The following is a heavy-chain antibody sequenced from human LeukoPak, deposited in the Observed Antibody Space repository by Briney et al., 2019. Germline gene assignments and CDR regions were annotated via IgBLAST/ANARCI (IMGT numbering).Heavy chain of an antibody. CDR2: ISVYDNTT. Sequence: ASVKVSCKASGYIFTSYGINWVRQAPGQGLEWMGWISVYDNTTNYAQKLQGRVTMTTDTSTSTAYMEPRSLRSDDTAVYYCARPMYYDILTGENWFDPWGQGTLVTVSS. D-gene: IGHD3-9*01. CDR3: ARPMYYDILTGENWFDP. V-gene: IGHV1-18*01. CDR1: GYIFTSYG. J-gene: IGHJ5*02.